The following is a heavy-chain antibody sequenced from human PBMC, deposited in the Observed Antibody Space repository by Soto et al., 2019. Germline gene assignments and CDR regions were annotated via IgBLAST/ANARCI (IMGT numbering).Heavy chain of an antibody. V-gene: IGHV3-23*01. CDR2: ISGSGGST. CDR3: AKDGGYAYYDSSGYYFAY. CDR1: GFTFSSYA. J-gene: IGHJ4*02. Sequence: GGSLRLSCAASGFTFSSYAMSWVRQAPGKGLEWVSAISGSGGSTYYADSVKGRFTISRDNSKNTLYLQMNSLRAEDTAVYYCAKDGGYAYYDSSGYYFAYWGQGTLVTVSS. D-gene: IGHD3-22*01.